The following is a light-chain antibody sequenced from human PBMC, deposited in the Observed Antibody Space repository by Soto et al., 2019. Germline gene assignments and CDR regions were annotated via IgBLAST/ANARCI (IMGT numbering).Light chain of an antibody. CDR2: DVS. CDR1: SSDVGGYNY. CDR3: SSYAGSNKLV. J-gene: IGLJ2*01. V-gene: IGLV2-8*01. Sequence: QSALTQPPSASGSPGQSVTISCTGTSSDVGGYNYVSWYQQHPGTAPKLMIYDVSKRPSGVPDRFSGSKSGNTASLTVSGLQAEDEADYYCSSYAGSNKLVFGGGTKLTVL.